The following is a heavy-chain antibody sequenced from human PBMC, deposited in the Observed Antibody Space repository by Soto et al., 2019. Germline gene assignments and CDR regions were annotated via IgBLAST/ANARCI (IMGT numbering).Heavy chain of an antibody. D-gene: IGHD2-2*01. J-gene: IGHJ4*02. Sequence: QVQLVQSGAEEKKPGASVKVSCKASGYTFTSYAMHWVRQAPGQRLEWMGWINAGNGNTKYSQKFQGRVTITRDTSASTSNRERSSREFEDTAVYTWARGRGGGASRGDYGGKGTLVTVSS. CDR1: GYTFTSYA. CDR2: INAGNGNT. V-gene: IGHV1-3*05. CDR3: ARGRGGGASRGDY.